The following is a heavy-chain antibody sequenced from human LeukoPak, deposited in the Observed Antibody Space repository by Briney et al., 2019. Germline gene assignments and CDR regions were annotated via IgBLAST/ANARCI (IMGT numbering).Heavy chain of an antibody. Sequence: SETLSLTCTVSGGSISSYYWSWIRQPPGKGLEWIAYISDIGSINYNPSLKSLVTISLDTSKNQFSLKLSSVTAADTAVYYCAGHHPRNTVDFWGQGTLVTVSS. J-gene: IGHJ4*02. CDR3: AGHHPRNTVDF. D-gene: IGHD2/OR15-2a*01. CDR2: ISDIGSI. CDR1: GGSISSYY. V-gene: IGHV4-59*08.